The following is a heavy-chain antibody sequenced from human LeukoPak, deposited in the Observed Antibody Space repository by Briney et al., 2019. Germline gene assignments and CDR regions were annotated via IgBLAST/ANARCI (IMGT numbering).Heavy chain of an antibody. Sequence: SETLSLTCTVYGGSFSGFYWSWIRQPPGKGLEWIGEINPSGSTNYNPSLKSRVTISVDTSKNQFSLKLSSVTAADTAVYYCARTICSSTSCYIRFDPWGQGTLVTVSS. CDR1: GGSFSGFY. CDR3: ARTICSSTSCYIRFDP. J-gene: IGHJ5*02. V-gene: IGHV4-34*01. D-gene: IGHD2-2*02. CDR2: INPSGST.